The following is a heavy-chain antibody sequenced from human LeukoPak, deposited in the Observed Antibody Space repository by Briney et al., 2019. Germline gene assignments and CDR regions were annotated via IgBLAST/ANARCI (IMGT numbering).Heavy chain of an antibody. D-gene: IGHD5-12*01. CDR2: IYHSGST. CDR1: GGSISSSSYY. CDR3: ARASGYVFDY. V-gene: IGHV4-39*07. J-gene: IGHJ4*02. Sequence: SETLSLTCTVSGGSISSSSYYWGWIRQPPGKGLEWIGSIYHSGSTYYNPSLKSRVTISVDTSKNQFSLKLSSVTAADTAVYYYARASGYVFDYWGQGTLVTVSS.